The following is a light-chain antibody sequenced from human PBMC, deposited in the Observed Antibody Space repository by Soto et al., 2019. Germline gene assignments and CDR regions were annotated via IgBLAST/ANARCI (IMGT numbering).Light chain of an antibody. CDR1: QSISPW. CDR3: QQYNTYPLT. J-gene: IGKJ4*01. CDR2: KAS. Sequence: DIQMTQSPSTLSASVGDSVTITCRASQSISPWLAWYQQKPGKAPTLLIYKASSLEGGVPSRFSGSGSGTDFNITISSLQPDDFVTYYCQQYNTYPLTFGGGTTVEIK. V-gene: IGKV1-5*03.